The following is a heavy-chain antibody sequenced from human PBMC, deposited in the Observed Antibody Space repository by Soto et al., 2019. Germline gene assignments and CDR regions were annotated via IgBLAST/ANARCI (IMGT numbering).Heavy chain of an antibody. Sequence: PGGSLRLSCAASGFTFSSYSMNWVRQAPGKGLEWVSYISSSSSTIYYADSVKGRFTISRDNAKNSLNLQMNSLRDEDTAVYYCTTAQGGVYGGNPFEPGSGMDVWGQGTTVTVSS. D-gene: IGHD4-17*01. J-gene: IGHJ6*02. CDR3: TTAQGGVYGGNPFEPGSGMDV. CDR2: ISSSSSTI. CDR1: GFTFSSYS. V-gene: IGHV3-48*02.